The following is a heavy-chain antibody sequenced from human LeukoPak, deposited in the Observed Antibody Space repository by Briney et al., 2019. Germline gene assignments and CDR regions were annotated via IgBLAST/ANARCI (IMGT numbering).Heavy chain of an antibody. V-gene: IGHV1-18*01. CDR2: ISAYNGNT. D-gene: IGHD6-6*01. CDR3: ARDRARAYSSSSPLDY. CDR1: GYTFTSYG. J-gene: IGHJ4*02. Sequence: ASVKVSCKASGYTFTSYGISWVRQAPGQGLEWMGWISAYNGNTNYAQKLQGRVTMTTDTSTSTAYMELRSLRSDDTAVYYCARDRARAYSSSSPLDYWGQGTLVTVSS.